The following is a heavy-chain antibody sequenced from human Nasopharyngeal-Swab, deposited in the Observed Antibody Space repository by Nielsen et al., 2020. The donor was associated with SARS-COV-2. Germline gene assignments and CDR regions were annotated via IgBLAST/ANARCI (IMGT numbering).Heavy chain of an antibody. D-gene: IGHD6-13*01. J-gene: IGHJ5*02. CDR1: GFTFSSYG. V-gene: IGHV3-33*01. CDR2: IWYDGSNK. CDR3: ARGPVAAAGQYNWFDP. Sequence: GESLKIPCAASGFTFSSYGMHWVRQAPGKGLEWVAVIWYDGSNKYYADSVKGRFTISRDNSKNTLYLQMNSLRAEDTAVYYCARGPVAAAGQYNWFDPWGQGTLVTVSS.